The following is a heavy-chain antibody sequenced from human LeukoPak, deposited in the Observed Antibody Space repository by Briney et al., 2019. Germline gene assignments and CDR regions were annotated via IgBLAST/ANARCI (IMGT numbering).Heavy chain of an antibody. V-gene: IGHV4-39*01. Sequence: SETLSLTCNVSGGSISSSGYYWGWIRQPPGKGLEWIGSIYYSGTTYYNPSLKSRVTISVDTSKNQFSLKLSSVTAADTAVYYCARGKSSPNYYYGLDVWGQGTTVTVSS. J-gene: IGHJ6*02. CDR3: ARGKSSPNYYYGLDV. CDR1: GGSISSSGYY. CDR2: IYYSGTT.